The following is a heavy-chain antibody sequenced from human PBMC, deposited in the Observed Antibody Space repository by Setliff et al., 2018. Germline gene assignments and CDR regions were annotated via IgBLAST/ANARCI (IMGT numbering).Heavy chain of an antibody. CDR2: IWGDGVNK. V-gene: IGHV3-33*08. CDR3: ARTCSGSGCYAGLES. J-gene: IGHJ4*02. Sequence: GGSLRLSCAASGFTFSTYRMHWVRQAPGKGLEWVAVIWGDGVNKYHADSVKGRFTISRDNSKNTLYLQMNSLRPEDTAVYYCARTCSGSGCYAGLESWGQGTPVTVSS. CDR1: GFTFSTYR. D-gene: IGHD2-15*01.